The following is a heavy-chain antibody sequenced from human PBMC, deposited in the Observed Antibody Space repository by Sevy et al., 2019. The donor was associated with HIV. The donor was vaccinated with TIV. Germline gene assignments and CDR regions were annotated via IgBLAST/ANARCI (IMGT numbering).Heavy chain of an antibody. D-gene: IGHD2-15*01. CDR1: EFTVSSNY. CDR3: ARDDIVLGEGNYYGMDG. J-gene: IGHJ6*02. CDR2: IYSGGST. V-gene: IGHV3-53*01. Sequence: GGSLRLSCAASEFTVSSNYMSWVRQAPGKGLEWVSVIYSGGSTYYADSVKGRFTISRDNSQNTVYLQMNSLRAEDTAVYYCARDDIVLGEGNYYGMDGWGQGTTVTVSS.